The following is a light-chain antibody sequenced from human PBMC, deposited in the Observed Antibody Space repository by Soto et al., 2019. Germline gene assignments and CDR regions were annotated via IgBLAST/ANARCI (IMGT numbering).Light chain of an antibody. CDR3: MQATQYRPYT. Sequence: DIVLTQNPLSSPVTLGQPASISCRSSQSLVHSDGNTYLSWLHQRPGQPPRLLIYKVSNRFSGXPXRXXGSGAGTDFTLKISRMEAADVGGYYCMQATQYRPYTFGQGTKLEIK. J-gene: IGKJ2*01. CDR1: QSLVHSDGNTY. V-gene: IGKV2-24*01. CDR2: KVS.